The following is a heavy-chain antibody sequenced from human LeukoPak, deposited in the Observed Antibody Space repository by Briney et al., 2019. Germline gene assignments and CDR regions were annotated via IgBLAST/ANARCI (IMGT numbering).Heavy chain of an antibody. CDR2: IYSGGST. CDR1: GFTVSSNY. Sequence: GGSLRLSCAASGFTVSSNYMSWVRQAPGKGLEWVSIIYSGGSTFYADSVKGRFTISRDNSKNTLYLQMNSLRAEDTAVYYCARDSSMLRGPLVIYYFDFWGQGTLVTVSS. D-gene: IGHD3-10*01. CDR3: ARDSSMLRGPLVIYYFDF. V-gene: IGHV3-53*01. J-gene: IGHJ4*02.